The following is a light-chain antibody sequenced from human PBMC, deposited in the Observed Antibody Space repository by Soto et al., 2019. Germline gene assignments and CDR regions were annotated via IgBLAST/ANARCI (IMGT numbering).Light chain of an antibody. CDR2: DVN. V-gene: IGLV2-14*01. Sequence: QPVLTQPASVSGSPGQSITISCTGTSSDVGDYNYVSWYQQHPGRAPKLIIYDVNNRPSGVSKRFSVSKSGNTASLTISGLQAEDEAEYFCSLYTNNNTLIFGGGTKVTVL. CDR3: SLYTNNNTLI. CDR1: SSDVGDYNY. J-gene: IGLJ2*01.